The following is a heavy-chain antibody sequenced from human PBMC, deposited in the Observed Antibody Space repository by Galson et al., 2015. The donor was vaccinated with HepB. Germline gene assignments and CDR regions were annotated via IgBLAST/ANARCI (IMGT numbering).Heavy chain of an antibody. V-gene: IGHV6-1*01. CDR2: TYYRSKWYN. J-gene: IGHJ3*02. CDR1: GDSVSSNSAA. Sequence: CAISGDSVSSNSAAWNWIRQSPSRGLEWLGRTYYRSKWYNDYAVSVKSRITINPDTSKNQFSLRLNSVTPEDTAVYYCASGSPLGEGAFDIWGQGTMVTVSS. CDR3: ASGSPLGEGAFDI.